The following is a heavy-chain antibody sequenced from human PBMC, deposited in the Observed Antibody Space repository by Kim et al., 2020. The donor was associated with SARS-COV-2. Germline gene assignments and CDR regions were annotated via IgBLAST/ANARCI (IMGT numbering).Heavy chain of an antibody. D-gene: IGHD2-15*01. CDR2: INAGNGNT. CDR3: ARDNVLYCSGGSCYQRHEDAFDI. V-gene: IGHV1-3*01. J-gene: IGHJ3*02. Sequence: ASVKVSCKASGYTFTSYAMHWVRQAPGQRLEWMGWINAGNGNTKYSQKFQGRVTITRDTSASTAYMELSSLRSEDTAVYYCARDNVLYCSGGSCYQRHEDAFDIWGQGTMVTVSS. CDR1: GYTFTSYA.